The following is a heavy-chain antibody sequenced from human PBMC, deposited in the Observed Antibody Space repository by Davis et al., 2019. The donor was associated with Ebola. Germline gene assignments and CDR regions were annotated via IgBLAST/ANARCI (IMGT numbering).Heavy chain of an antibody. Sequence: GESLKISCAASGFTFSTYSMNWVRRAPGKGLEWVSYISSSGTVYYADSVKGRFTISRDNAKNSLYLQMNSLRAEDTAVYYCARGQYGMDVWDKGTTVTVSS. D-gene: IGHD4-11*01. CDR3: ARGQYGMDV. V-gene: IGHV3-48*04. CDR2: ISSSGTV. J-gene: IGHJ6*04. CDR1: GFTFSTYS.